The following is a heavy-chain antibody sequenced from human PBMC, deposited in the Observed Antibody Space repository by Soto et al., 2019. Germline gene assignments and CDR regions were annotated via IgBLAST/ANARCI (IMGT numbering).Heavy chain of an antibody. D-gene: IGHD2-15*01. CDR2: ISVNNGDT. J-gene: IGHJ4*02. CDR1: GYTFTSYG. V-gene: IGHV1-18*01. Sequence: QVQLVQSGAEVKKPGASVKVSCKASGYTFTSYGISWVRQAPGQGLEWMGWISVNNGDTDYAQKLQGRVTITTDTCTSKGYMELRSRGSDDTAVYYCARHYLIGYGGNPLDYWGQGTLVTASS. CDR3: ARHYLIGYGGNPLDY.